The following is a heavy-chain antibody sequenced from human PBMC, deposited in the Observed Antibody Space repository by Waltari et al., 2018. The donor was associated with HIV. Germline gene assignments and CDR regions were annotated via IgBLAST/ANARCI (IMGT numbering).Heavy chain of an antibody. CDR2: ISSSSSYI. J-gene: IGHJ1*01. CDR1: GFTFSSYR. Sequence: EVQLVESGGGLVKPGGSLRLSCAASGFTFSSYRMTWVRQSPGKGLEWVSSISSSSSYIYYADSVKGRFTISRDNAKNSLYLQMNSLRAEDTAVYYCARDNSSSPTPEYFQHWGQGTLVTVSS. CDR3: ARDNSSSPTPEYFQH. V-gene: IGHV3-21*01. D-gene: IGHD6-13*01.